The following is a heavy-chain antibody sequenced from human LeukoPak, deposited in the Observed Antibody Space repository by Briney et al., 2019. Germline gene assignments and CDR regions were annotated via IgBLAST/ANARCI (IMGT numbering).Heavy chain of an antibody. CDR1: GFTFSDYY. J-gene: IGHJ4*02. CDR3: ARELHYYDSSGFDY. Sequence: KPGGSLRPPCAASGFTFSDYYMSWIRQAPGKGLEWVSYISSSGSTIYYADSVKGRFTISRDNAKNSLYLQMNSLRAEDTAVYYCARELHYYDSSGFDYWGQGTLVTVSS. D-gene: IGHD3-22*01. CDR2: ISSSGSTI. V-gene: IGHV3-11*01.